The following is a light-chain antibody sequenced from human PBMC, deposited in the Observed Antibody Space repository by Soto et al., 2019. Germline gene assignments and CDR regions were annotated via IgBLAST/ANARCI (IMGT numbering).Light chain of an antibody. CDR1: QSVSSY. V-gene: IGKV3-11*01. J-gene: IGKJ4*01. Sequence: EIVLTQSPATLPLSPGERATLSCRASQSVSSYLAWYQQKPGQAPRLLIYDASNRATGIPARFSGSGSGTDFTLTISSLEPEDFAVYYCQQRSNWLTFGGGTKVDNK. CDR3: QQRSNWLT. CDR2: DAS.